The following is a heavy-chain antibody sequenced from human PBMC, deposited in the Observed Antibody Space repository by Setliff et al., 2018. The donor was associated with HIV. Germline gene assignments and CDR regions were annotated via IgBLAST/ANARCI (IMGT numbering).Heavy chain of an antibody. Sequence: SETLSLTCTVSGGSISSYYWSWIRQPPGKGLEWIGYTYTSASTSYNPSLKSRVTISVDTSKNQFSLKLSSVTAADTAVYYCARHSPSDYWGQGTLVTVSS. V-gene: IGHV4-4*09. CDR3: ARHSPSDY. J-gene: IGHJ4*02. CDR2: TYTSAST. CDR1: GGSISSYY.